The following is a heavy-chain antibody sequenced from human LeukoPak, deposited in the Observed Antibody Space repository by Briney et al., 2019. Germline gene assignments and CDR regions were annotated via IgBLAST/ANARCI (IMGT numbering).Heavy chain of an antibody. Sequence: GGSLRLSCAASGFTFSNYDMSWVRQAPGKGLKGVFSISDSGGSTYYADSVKGRSTISRDNSKNTLYLQMTNLRAADTAVHYCAKDLSRAVAADWFDPWGQGSLVTVSS. J-gene: IGHJ5*02. CDR2: ISDSGGST. CDR3: AKDLSRAVAADWFDP. D-gene: IGHD6-19*01. CDR1: GFTFSNYD. V-gene: IGHV3-23*01.